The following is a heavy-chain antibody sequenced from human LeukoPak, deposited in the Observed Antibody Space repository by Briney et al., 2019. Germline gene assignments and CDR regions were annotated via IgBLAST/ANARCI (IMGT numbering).Heavy chain of an antibody. CDR2: IDHSEST. J-gene: IGHJ6*02. V-gene: IGHV4-34*01. CDR1: GGSFSGYY. CDR3: ARGLVGATMRYYYYGMDV. D-gene: IGHD1-26*01. Sequence: SETLSLTCAVYGGSFSGYYWTWIRQPPGKGLEWIGEIDHSESTNYNPSLKSRVTISVDTSKNQFPLTLSSVTAADTAVYYCARGLVGATMRYYYYGMDVWGQGTTVTVSS.